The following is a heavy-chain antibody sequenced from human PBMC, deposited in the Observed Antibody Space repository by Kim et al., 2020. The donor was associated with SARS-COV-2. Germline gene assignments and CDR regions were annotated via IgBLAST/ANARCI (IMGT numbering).Heavy chain of an antibody. V-gene: IGHV4-31*02. D-gene: IGHD3-10*01. CDR3: ARSGVSPHYYYYGMDV. J-gene: IGHJ6*02. Sequence: SLKSRVTISVDTSKNQFSLKLSSVTAADTAVYYCARSGVSPHYYYYGMDVWGQGTTVTVSS.